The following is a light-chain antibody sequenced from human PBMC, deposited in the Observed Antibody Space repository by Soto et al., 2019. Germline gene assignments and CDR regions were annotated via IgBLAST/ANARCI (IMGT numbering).Light chain of an antibody. CDR3: MQSTLFPRT. V-gene: IGKV2-24*01. CDR1: QSLVHGDGNTY. J-gene: IGKJ1*01. CDR2: KIS. Sequence: DIVMTQTPLSSPVTLGQPASISCKSSQSLVHGDGNTYLNWLQQRPGQPPRLLLYKISNRFSGGPDRIGGGEEGTDFTLKISRVEAQDVGVYYCMQSTLFPRTFGQGTRVEI.